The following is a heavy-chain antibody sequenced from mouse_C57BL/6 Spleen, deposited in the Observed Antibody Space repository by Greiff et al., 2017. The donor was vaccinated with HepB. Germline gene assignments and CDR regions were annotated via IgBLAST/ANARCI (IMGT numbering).Heavy chain of an antibody. J-gene: IGHJ3*01. CDR1: GYTFTDYH. CDR3: ARRDRRYVGFAY. D-gene: IGHD2-14*01. Sequence: EVQLQQSGPELVKPGASVKMSCKASGYTFTDYHMHWVKQSHGKSLEWIGCINPDNGSTSYNQKFKGKATLTVNKSSSTAYMELRSLTSEDSAVYYCARRDRRYVGFAYWGQGTLVTVSA. CDR2: INPDNGST. V-gene: IGHV1-22*01.